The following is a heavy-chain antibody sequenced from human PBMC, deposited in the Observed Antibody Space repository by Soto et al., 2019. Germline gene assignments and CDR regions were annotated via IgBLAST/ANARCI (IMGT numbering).Heavy chain of an antibody. V-gene: IGHV1-3*01. J-gene: IGHJ4*02. D-gene: IGHD2-21*01. CDR3: ARDQVFLGVWYFDY. CDR2: INAGNGNT. CDR1: GYTFTSYA. Sequence: ASVKVSCKASGYTFTSYAMHWVRQAPGQRLEWMGWINAGNGNTKYSQKFQGRVTITRDTSASTAYMELSSLRSEDTAVYYCARDQVFLGVWYFDYWGQGTLVTVSS.